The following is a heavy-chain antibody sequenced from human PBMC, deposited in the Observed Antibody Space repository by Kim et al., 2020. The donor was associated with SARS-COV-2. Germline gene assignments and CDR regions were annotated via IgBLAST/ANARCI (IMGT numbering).Heavy chain of an antibody. Sequence: GGSLRLSCVASGFTFSPSGMTWVRQAPGKGLEWVSTISSSFETYYVDSVKGRFTISRDNAKTSLYLQMNSLTVEDTAVYDCSRDGSAWSRDYWGQGTLVTVSS. CDR1: GFTFSPSG. CDR2: ISSSFET. J-gene: IGHJ4*02. CDR3: SRDGSAWSRDY. V-gene: IGHV3-21*01. D-gene: IGHD6-19*01.